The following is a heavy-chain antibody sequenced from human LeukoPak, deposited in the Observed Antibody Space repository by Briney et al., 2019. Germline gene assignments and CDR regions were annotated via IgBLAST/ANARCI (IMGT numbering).Heavy chain of an antibody. Sequence: PGGSLRLSCAASGFTFSSYWMSWVRQAPGKGLEWVANIKQDGSEKYYVDSVKGRFTISRDNAKNSLYLQMNSLRAEDTAIYYCARSILAGTGGFDYWGQGSLITVSS. CDR2: IKQDGSEK. CDR1: GFTFSSYW. J-gene: IGHJ4*02. V-gene: IGHV3-7*01. D-gene: IGHD6-19*01. CDR3: ARSILAGTGGFDY.